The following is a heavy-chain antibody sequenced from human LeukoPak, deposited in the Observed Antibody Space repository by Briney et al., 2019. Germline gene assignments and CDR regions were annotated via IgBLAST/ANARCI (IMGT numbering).Heavy chain of an antibody. CDR2: INHSGST. CDR1: GGSFSGYY. D-gene: IGHD3-22*01. J-gene: IGHJ5*02. Sequence: SETLSLTCAVYGGSFSGYYWSWIRQPPGKGLEWIGEINHSGSTNYNPSLKSRVTISPDTSKNQFSLRLSSVTAADTAVYYCAKSSGYYYGAWFDPWGQGTLVTVSS. V-gene: IGHV4-34*01. CDR3: AKSSGYYYGAWFDP.